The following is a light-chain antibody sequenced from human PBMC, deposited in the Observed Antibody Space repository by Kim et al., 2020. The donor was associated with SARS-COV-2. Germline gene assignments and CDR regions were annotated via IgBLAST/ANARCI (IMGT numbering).Light chain of an antibody. CDR1: KLGDKY. V-gene: IGLV3-1*01. J-gene: IGLJ2*01. CDR2: QDS. Sequence: VDPRQTASITCSGDKLGDKYACWYQQKPGQAPVLVIYQDSKRPSGIPERFSGSNSGNTATLTISGTQAMDEADYYCQAWDSSTVVFGGGTQLTVL. CDR3: QAWDSSTVV.